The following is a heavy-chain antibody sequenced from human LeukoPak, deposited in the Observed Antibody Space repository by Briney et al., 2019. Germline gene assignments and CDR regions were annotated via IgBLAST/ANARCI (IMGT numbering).Heavy chain of an antibody. V-gene: IGHV3-30*14. CDR1: GFTFSSYA. Sequence: GGSLRLSCAASGFTFSSYAMHWVRQAPGKGLEWVAVISYDGSNKYYADSVKGRFTISRDSSKSTVYLQMNSLRVEDTAVYYCATEENNWEWFDPWGQGTLVTVSS. J-gene: IGHJ5*02. CDR3: ATEENNWEWFDP. D-gene: IGHD1-26*01. CDR2: ISYDGSNK.